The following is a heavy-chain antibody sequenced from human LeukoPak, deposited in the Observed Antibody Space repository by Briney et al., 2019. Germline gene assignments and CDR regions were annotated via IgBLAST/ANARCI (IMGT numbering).Heavy chain of an antibody. CDR2: ISYDGSNE. CDR1: GFTFSTYG. J-gene: IGHJ4*02. CDR3: AREFNRGLPDY. Sequence: PGRSLRLSCAASGFTFSTYGMHWVRQAPGKGLEWVAVISYDGSNEYYADSVKGRFTISRDNSKNTLYPQMSSLRAEDTAVYYCAREFNRGLPDYWGQGTLVTVSS. V-gene: IGHV3-30*03. D-gene: IGHD2-21*01.